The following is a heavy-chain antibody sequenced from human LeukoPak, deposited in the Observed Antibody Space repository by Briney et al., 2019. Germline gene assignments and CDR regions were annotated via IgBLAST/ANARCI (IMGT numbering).Heavy chain of an antibody. CDR3: ARDNPPGTTVTTYPYY. Sequence: GGPLTLSCAPSGFPLSIYSKKWAPQAPEGAGVGVSSISSSSSYIYYADSVKGRFTISRDNSKNTLYLQMNSLRAEDTAVYYCARDNPPGTTVTTYPYYWGQGTLVTVSS. CDR1: GFPLSIYS. J-gene: IGHJ4*02. V-gene: IGHV3-21*04. CDR2: ISSSSSYI. D-gene: IGHD4-17*01.